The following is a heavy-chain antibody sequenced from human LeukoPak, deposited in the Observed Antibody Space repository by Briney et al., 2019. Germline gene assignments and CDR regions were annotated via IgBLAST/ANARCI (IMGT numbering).Heavy chain of an antibody. Sequence: PGGSLRLSCAASGFTFTSYNMNWVRQSPGKGLEWVSSITCSNSYIYYADSVKVRFTISRDNAKNSLYLQMDSLRVEDTAEYYCARDPYSGNYGAYYYYYMDVWGKGTTVTVSS. CDR1: GFTFTSYN. D-gene: IGHD1-26*01. V-gene: IGHV3-21*06. J-gene: IGHJ6*03. CDR3: ARDPYSGNYGAYYYYYMDV. CDR2: ITCSNSYI.